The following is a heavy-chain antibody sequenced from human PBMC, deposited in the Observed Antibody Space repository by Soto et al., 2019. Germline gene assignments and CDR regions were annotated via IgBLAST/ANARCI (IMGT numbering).Heavy chain of an antibody. Sequence: GGSLRLSCAASGFTFSSYAMHWVRQAPGKGLEWVAVISYDGSNKYYADSVKGRFTISRGNSKNTLYLQMNSLRAEDTAVYYCATLSSHGYNFFDYWGQGTLVTVSS. CDR3: ATLSSHGYNFFDY. J-gene: IGHJ4*02. V-gene: IGHV3-30-3*01. CDR2: ISYDGSNK. CDR1: GFTFSSYA. D-gene: IGHD3-22*01.